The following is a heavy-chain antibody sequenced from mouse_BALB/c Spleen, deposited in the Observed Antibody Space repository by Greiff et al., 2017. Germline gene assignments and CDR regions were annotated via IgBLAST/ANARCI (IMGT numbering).Heavy chain of an antibody. Sequence: DVKLVESGGGLVQPGGSRKLSCAASGFTFSSFGMHWVRQAPEKGLEWVAYISSGSSTIYYADTVKGRFTISRDNPKNTLFLQMTSLRSEDTAMYYCARGGYGNYGFYFDYWGQGTTLTVSS. CDR1: GFTFSSFG. V-gene: IGHV5-17*02. CDR3: ARGGYGNYGFYFDY. J-gene: IGHJ2*01. D-gene: IGHD2-10*02. CDR2: ISSGSSTI.